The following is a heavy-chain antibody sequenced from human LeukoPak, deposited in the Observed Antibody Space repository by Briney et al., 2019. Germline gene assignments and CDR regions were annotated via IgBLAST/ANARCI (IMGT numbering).Heavy chain of an antibody. Sequence: PGRSLRLSCAASGFTFSSSAMHWVRQAPGKGLEWVAVISYDESNKYYADSVKGRFTISRDNSKNTLYLQMNSLRAEDTAVYYCARDRADPYHFDNWGQGTLVTVSS. CDR1: GFTFSSSA. D-gene: IGHD6-25*01. CDR2: ISYDESNK. CDR3: ARDRADPYHFDN. J-gene: IGHJ4*02. V-gene: IGHV3-30*03.